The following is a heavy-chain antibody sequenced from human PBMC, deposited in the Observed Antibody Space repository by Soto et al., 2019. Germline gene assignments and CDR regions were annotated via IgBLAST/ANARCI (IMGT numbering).Heavy chain of an antibody. D-gene: IGHD3-10*01. CDR3: VRGGLNWFDP. CDR1: GFTFSSYA. J-gene: IGHJ5*02. CDR2: ISGSGGST. V-gene: IGHV3-23*01. Sequence: EVQLLESGGGLVQPGGSLRLSCAASGFTFSSYALSWVRQVPGKGLEWVSGISGSGGSTYYADSVKGRFTISRDNSKNTLYLQMNSLRAEDTAVYDCVRGGLNWFDPWGQGTLVTVSS.